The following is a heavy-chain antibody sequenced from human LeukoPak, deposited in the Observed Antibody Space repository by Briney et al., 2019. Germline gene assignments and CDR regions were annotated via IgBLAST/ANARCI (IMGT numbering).Heavy chain of an antibody. Sequence: PGGSLRLSCAASGFTFSAYGMHWVRQAPGKGLEWVAVIWYDGSNKYYTDSVKGRFTISRDNSKNTLYLQMDSLRAEDTAVYYCARDESSGSYYYYFDYWGQGTLVTVSS. V-gene: IGHV3-33*01. CDR2: IWYDGSNK. CDR3: ARDESSGSYYYYFDY. J-gene: IGHJ4*02. CDR1: GFTFSAYG. D-gene: IGHD1-26*01.